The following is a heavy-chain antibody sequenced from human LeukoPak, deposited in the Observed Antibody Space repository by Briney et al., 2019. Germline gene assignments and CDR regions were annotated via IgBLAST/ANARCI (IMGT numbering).Heavy chain of an antibody. J-gene: IGHJ4*02. CDR3: ARLRYSSSWAY. Sequence: SETLSLTCTVSGGSISSSSYYWGWIRQPPGKGLEWIGSIYYSGSTYYNPSLKSRVTISVDTSKNQFSLKLSSVTAADTAVYCCARLRYSSSWAYWGQGTLVTVSS. CDR2: IYYSGST. CDR1: GGSISSSSYY. V-gene: IGHV4-39*01. D-gene: IGHD6-13*01.